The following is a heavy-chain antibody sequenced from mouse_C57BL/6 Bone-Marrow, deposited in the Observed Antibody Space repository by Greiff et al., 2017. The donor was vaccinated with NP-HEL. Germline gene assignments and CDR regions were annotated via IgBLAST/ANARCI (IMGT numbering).Heavy chain of an antibody. D-gene: IGHD2-3*01. Sequence: VQLVESGPELVKPGASVKISCKASGYSFTSYYIHWVKQRPGQGLEWIGWIYPGSGNTKYNEKFKGKATLTADTSSSTAYMQLSSLTSEDSAVYYCARRGWFMDYWGQGTSVTVSS. CDR2: IYPGSGNT. CDR1: GYSFTSYY. CDR3: ARRGWFMDY. J-gene: IGHJ4*01. V-gene: IGHV1-66*01.